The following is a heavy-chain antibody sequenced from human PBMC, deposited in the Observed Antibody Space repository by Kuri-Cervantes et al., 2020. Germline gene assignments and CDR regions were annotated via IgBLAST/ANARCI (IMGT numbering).Heavy chain of an antibody. J-gene: IGHJ6*03. D-gene: IGHD2-2*01. V-gene: IGHV3-21*01. CDR2: ISSSSRYI. Sequence: GGSLRLSCAASRFTFSSYTMNWVRQAPGKGLEWVSSISSSSRYIYYADSVRGRFTISRDNAKNSLYLQMNSLRAEDTAVYYCARRALSSFYYYYMDVWGKGTTVTVSS. CDR3: ARRALSSFYYYYMDV. CDR1: RFTFSSYT.